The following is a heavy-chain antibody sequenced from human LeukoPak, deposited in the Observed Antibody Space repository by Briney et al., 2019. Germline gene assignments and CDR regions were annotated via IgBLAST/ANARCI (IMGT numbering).Heavy chain of an antibody. CDR2: MNPNSGGT. CDR1: GYTFTSYD. D-gene: IGHD3-9*01. Sequence: ASVKVSCKASGYTFTSYDINWVRQATGQGLEWMGWMNPNSGGTNYAQKFQGRVTITRNTSISTAYMELSSLRSEDTAVYYCARAHYDILTGYSDFDYWGQGTLVTVSS. J-gene: IGHJ4*02. CDR3: ARAHYDILTGYSDFDY. V-gene: IGHV1-8*01.